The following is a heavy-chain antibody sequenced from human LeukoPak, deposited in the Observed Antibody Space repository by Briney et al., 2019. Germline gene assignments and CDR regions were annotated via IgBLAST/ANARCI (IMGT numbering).Heavy chain of an antibody. CDR2: NDWDDDK. CDR1: GFSLSTSGMC. CDR3: ARIRYSGYDFTSLPFLDY. Sequence: QSGPALVKPTQTLTLTCTFSGFSLSTSGMCVSWIRQPPGKALEWLARNDWDDDKYYSTSLKTRLTISKDTSKNQVVLTMTNMDPVDTATYYCARIRYSGYDFTSLPFLDYWGQGTLVTVSS. J-gene: IGHJ4*02. D-gene: IGHD5-12*01. V-gene: IGHV2-70*11.